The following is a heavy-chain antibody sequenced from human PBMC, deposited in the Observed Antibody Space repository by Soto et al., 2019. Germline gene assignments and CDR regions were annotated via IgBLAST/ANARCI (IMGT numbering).Heavy chain of an antibody. D-gene: IGHD3-10*01. CDR3: EKDGMFRGVIGPFEY. V-gene: IGHV3-23*01. CDR1: GFTFSSYA. Sequence: EVQLLESGGGLVQPGGSLRLSCAASGFTFSSYAMSWVRQAPGKGLEWVSAISGSGGSTYYADSVKGRFTISRDKSKITLYLQMNSLRAEDRAVYYCEKDGMFRGVIGPFEYRGQGTLVTVSS. J-gene: IGHJ4*02. CDR2: ISGSGGST.